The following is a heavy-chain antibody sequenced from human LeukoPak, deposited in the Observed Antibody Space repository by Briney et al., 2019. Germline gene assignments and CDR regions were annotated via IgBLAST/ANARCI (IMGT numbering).Heavy chain of an antibody. CDR2: INPDGRDT. J-gene: IGHJ1*01. CDR1: GFTFNRCW. D-gene: IGHD2-21*02. V-gene: IGHV3-7*01. CDR3: TGWGDTTAEYFQR. Sequence: GGSLRLSCGVSGFTFNRCWMNWVRQAPGKGLEWVAHINPDGRDTYYVDSVKGRFTISRDNAQNSMYLQMNSLRVEDTAVYYCTGWGDTTAEYFQRWGQGTLVTVSS.